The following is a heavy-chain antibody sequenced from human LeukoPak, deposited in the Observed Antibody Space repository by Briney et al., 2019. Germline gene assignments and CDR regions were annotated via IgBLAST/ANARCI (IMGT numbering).Heavy chain of an antibody. V-gene: IGHV3-21*01. CDR2: ISSSSIYI. CDR3: ARSAWVDYFDY. CDR1: GFTFSTYS. Sequence: GALRLSCAASGFTFSTYSMNWVRQAPGKGLEWVSSISSSSIYIYYADSVKGRFTISRDNAKNSLYLQMNSLRAEDTAVYYCARSAWVDYFDYWGQGTLVTVSS. D-gene: IGHD2-15*01. J-gene: IGHJ4*02.